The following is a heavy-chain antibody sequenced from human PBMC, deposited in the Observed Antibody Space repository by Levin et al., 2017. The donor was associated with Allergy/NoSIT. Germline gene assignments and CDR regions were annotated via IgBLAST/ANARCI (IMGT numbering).Heavy chain of an antibody. CDR1: GYTFTSYG. Sequence: RGESLKISCKASGYTFTSYGISWVRQAPGQGLEWMGWISAYNGNTNYAQKLQGRVTMTTDTSTSTAYMELRSLRSDDTAVYYCARDGITMVQGVITLLDYWGQGTLVTVSS. V-gene: IGHV1-18*01. J-gene: IGHJ4*02. CDR2: ISAYNGNT. CDR3: ARDGITMVQGVITLLDY. D-gene: IGHD3-10*01.